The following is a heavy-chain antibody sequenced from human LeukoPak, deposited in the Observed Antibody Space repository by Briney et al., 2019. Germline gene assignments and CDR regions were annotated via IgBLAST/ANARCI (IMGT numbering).Heavy chain of an antibody. CDR1: GYTFTDYD. CDR3: AFGTVRGVPNY. V-gene: IGHV1-8*01. D-gene: IGHD3-10*01. Sequence: ASVKVSCKASGYTFTDYDINWVPQTTGQGLEWMGWMNPHSGDTGYAQKFQGRVTTTRNTSITTAYMDLSSLRSEDTAVYYCAFGTVRGVPNYWGQGTLVTVSS. J-gene: IGHJ4*02. CDR2: MNPHSGDT.